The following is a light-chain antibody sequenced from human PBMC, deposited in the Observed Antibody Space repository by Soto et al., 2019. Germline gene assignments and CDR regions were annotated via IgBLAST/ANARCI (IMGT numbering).Light chain of an antibody. CDR1: QSISSY. Sequence: DIQMTQPPSSLSASVGDRVTITCRASQSISSYLNWYQQKPGKAPKLLIYAASSLQSGVPSRFSGSGSGTDFALTISSLPPEDFATYYCQQSYTTPLTFGGGTKVDIK. CDR3: QQSYTTPLT. V-gene: IGKV1-39*01. CDR2: AAS. J-gene: IGKJ4*01.